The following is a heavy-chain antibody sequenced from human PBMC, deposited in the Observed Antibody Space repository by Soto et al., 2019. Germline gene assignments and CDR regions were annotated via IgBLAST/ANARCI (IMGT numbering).Heavy chain of an antibody. J-gene: IGHJ4*02. V-gene: IGHV4-61*01. D-gene: IGHD2-15*01. CDR3: ARDHCRGGSCYSLFDY. CDR1: GGSVSSGSYY. Sequence: SETLSLTCTVSGGSVSSGSYYWSWIRQPPGKGLEWIGYIYYSGSTNYNPSLKSRVTISVDTSKNQFSLKLNSVTAADTAMYYCARDHCRGGSCYSLFDYCGKRPLITVSS. CDR2: IYYSGST.